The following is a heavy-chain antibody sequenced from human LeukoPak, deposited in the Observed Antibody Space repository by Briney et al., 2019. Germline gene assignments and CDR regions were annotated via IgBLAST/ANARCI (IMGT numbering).Heavy chain of an antibody. CDR1: GFTFSNYD. V-gene: IGHV3-13*01. CDR2: FHTDGDT. CDR3: ARGSGPGVTTIDS. Sequence: GGSLRLSCAASGFTFSNYDMHWVRQAPGKGLEWVSAFHTDGDTYYLDSVKSRFTISREDAKNSLYLQMNTLRAGDTAVYYCARGSGPGVTTIDSWGQGTLVIVSS. J-gene: IGHJ4*02. D-gene: IGHD4-17*01.